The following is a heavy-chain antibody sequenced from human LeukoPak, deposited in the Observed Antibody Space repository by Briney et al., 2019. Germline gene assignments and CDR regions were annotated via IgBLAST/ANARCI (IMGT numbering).Heavy chain of an antibody. CDR2: IWYGGSNK. J-gene: IGHJ4*02. V-gene: IGHV3-33*01. CDR3: ARDRRGTSDY. Sequence: GRSLRLSCAASGFTFSSYGMHWVRQAPGKGLEWVAVIWYGGSNKYYADSVKGRFTISRDNSKNTLYLQMNSLRAEDTAVYYCARDRRGTSDYWGQGTLVTVSS. CDR1: GFTFSSYG.